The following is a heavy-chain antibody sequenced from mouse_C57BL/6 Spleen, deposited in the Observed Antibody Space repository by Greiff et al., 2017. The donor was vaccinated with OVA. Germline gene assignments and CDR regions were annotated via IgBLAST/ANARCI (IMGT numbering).Heavy chain of an antibody. CDR2: IDPETGGT. Sequence: VQLQQSGAELVRPGASVTLSCKASGYTFTDYEMHWVKQTPVHGLEWIGAIDPETGGTAYNQKFKGKAILTADKSSSTAYMELRSLTSEDSAVYYCTSAITTVEEGYWGQGTTLTVSS. J-gene: IGHJ2*01. CDR1: GYTFTDYE. V-gene: IGHV1-15*01. CDR3: TSAITTVEEGY. D-gene: IGHD1-1*01.